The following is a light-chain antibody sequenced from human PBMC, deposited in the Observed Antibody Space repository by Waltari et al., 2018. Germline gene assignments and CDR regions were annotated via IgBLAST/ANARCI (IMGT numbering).Light chain of an antibody. Sequence: QSALTQPASVSGSPGQSITISCTGTSSDVGGYYSVSWYQQHPGKAPKLMIYDVSKRPSGVSNRFSGSKSGNKASLTISGLQAEDEADYYCSSYTSSSVYVFGTGTKVTVL. CDR2: DVS. CDR3: SSYTSSSVYV. CDR1: SSDVGGYYS. V-gene: IGLV2-14*01. J-gene: IGLJ1*01.